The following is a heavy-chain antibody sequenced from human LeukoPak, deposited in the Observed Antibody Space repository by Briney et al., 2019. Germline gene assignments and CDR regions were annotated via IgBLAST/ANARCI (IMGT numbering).Heavy chain of an antibody. V-gene: IGHV3-73*01. J-gene: IGHJ6*03. CDR3: TRRALYYYYMDV. CDR2: IRSKGNNNAT. Sequence: GGSLRLSCAASGFTFSGSAMHWVRQASGKGLEWVGRIRSKGNNNATAYAASLKGRFTISRDDSKNTAYLQMNSLKTEDTAVYYCTRRALYYYYMDVWGKGTTVTVSS. CDR1: GFTFSGSA.